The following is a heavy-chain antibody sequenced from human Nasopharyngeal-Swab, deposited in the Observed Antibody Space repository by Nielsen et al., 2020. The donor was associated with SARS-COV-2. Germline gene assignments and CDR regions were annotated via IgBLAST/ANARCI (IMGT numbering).Heavy chain of an antibody. CDR3: ARAWLVIAFDI. CDR1: GYTFTSYY. Sequence: ASVKVSCKASGYTFTSYYMHWVRQAPGQGLEWMGIINPSGGSTSYAQKFQGRVTMTRDTSTSTVYMELSSLRSEDTAVHYCARAWLVIAFDIWGQGTMVTVSS. J-gene: IGHJ3*02. V-gene: IGHV1-46*01. CDR2: INPSGGST. D-gene: IGHD6-19*01.